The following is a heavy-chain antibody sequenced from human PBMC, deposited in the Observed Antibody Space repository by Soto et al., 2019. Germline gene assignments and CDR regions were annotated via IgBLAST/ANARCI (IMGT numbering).Heavy chain of an antibody. CDR2: ISSTTNYI. J-gene: IGHJ4*02. V-gene: IGHV3-21*06. CDR3: ARESEDLTSNFDY. Sequence: GGSLRLSCSASGFTFTRYSMNCVRQAPGKGLEWVSSISSTTNYIYYGDSMKGRFTISRDNAKNSLYLEMNSLRAEDTAVYYCARESEDLTSNFDYWGQGTLVTVSS. CDR1: GFTFTRYS.